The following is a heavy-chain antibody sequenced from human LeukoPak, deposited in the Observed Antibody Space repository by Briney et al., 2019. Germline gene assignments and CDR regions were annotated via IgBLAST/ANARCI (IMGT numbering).Heavy chain of an antibody. CDR3: ARGSLPGDSSGYNLDY. Sequence: PGGSLRLSCAASGFTFSSYSMNWVRQAPGKGLEWVSSISSSSSYIYYADSVKGRFTISRDNAKNSLYLQMNSLRAEDTAVYYCARGSLPGDSSGYNLDYWGQGTLVTVSS. CDR2: ISSSSSYI. D-gene: IGHD3-22*01. J-gene: IGHJ4*02. CDR1: GFTFSSYS. V-gene: IGHV3-21*01.